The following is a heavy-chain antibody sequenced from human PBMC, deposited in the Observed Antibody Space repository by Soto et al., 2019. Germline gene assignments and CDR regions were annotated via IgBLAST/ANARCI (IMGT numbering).Heavy chain of an antibody. J-gene: IGHJ6*02. Sequence: GESLKISCKGSGYSLTSYWIGWVRQMPGKGLEWMGIIYPGDSDTRYSPSFQGQVTISADKSISTAYLQWSSLKASDTAMYYCASSDCSGGSCYSYYYGMDVWGQGTTVTVSS. CDR1: GYSLTSYW. CDR2: IYPGDSDT. D-gene: IGHD2-15*01. CDR3: ASSDCSGGSCYSYYYGMDV. V-gene: IGHV5-51*01.